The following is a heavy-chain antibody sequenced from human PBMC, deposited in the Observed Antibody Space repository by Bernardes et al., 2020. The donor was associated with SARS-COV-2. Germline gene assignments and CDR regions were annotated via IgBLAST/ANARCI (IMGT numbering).Heavy chain of an antibody. CDR2: IYSSGTT. Sequence: SETLSLTCTVSSGSISNSNYYWGWIRQPPGKGLEWIGSIYSSGTTYKNPSLQSRVTISVDTSKNHFSLRLTSMTAADTAVYYCVGSSCGRDCYIGGLRSWDYGMDVWGQGITVTVSS. D-gene: IGHD2-21*02. CDR1: SGSISNSNYY. CDR3: VGSSCGRDCYIGGLRSWDYGMDV. J-gene: IGHJ6*02. V-gene: IGHV4-39*02.